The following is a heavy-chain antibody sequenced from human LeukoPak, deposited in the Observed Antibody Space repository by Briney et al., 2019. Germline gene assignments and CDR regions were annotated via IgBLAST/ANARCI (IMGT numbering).Heavy chain of an antibody. J-gene: IGHJ1*01. D-gene: IGHD4-17*01. V-gene: IGHV1-18*01. Sequence: APVKVSCKASGYTFTSYGISWVRQAPGQGLEWMGWISAYNGNTNYAQKLQGRVTMTTDTSTSTAYMELRSLRSDDTAVYYCARARKGSGDYGEYFQHWGQGTLVTVSS. CDR3: ARARKGSGDYGEYFQH. CDR1: GYTFTSYG. CDR2: ISAYNGNT.